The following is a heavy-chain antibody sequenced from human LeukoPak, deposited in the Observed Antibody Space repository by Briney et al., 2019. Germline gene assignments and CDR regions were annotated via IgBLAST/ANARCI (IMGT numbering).Heavy chain of an antibody. D-gene: IGHD6-19*01. Sequence: TSETLSLTCTVSGGSISSGGYYWSWIRQHPGKGLEWIGYIYYSGSTNYNPSLKSRVTISVDTSKNQFSLKLSSVTAADTAVYYCAREGGIAVAAIDYWGQGTLVTVSS. CDR3: AREGGIAVAAIDY. CDR2: IYYSGST. V-gene: IGHV4-61*08. CDR1: GGSISSGGYY. J-gene: IGHJ4*02.